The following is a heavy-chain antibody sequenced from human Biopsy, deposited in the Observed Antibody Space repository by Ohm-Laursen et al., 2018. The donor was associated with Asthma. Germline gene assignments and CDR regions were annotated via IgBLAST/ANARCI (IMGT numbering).Heavy chain of an antibody. CDR1: GSTFSNFA. CDR2: IMTVFGTT. J-gene: IGHJ6*02. Sequence: SVKVSCNAPGSTFSNFAISWVRQAPGQGLEWLGGIMTVFGTTNYAQKFQGRVTITADESTSTAYMGVTSLRSEDTAIYYCARCQVGYSSGWSLLLKKIYYSGMDVWGQGTAVTVSS. V-gene: IGHV1-69*13. CDR3: ARCQVGYSSGWSLLLKKIYYSGMDV. D-gene: IGHD6-19*01.